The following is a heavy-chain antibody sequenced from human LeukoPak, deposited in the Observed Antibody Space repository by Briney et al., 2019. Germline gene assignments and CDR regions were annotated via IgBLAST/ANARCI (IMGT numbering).Heavy chain of an antibody. V-gene: IGHV3-30*03. CDR2: ISYDGSNK. Sequence: GGSLRLSCAASGFTFSSYGMHWVRQAPGKGLEWVAVISYDGSNKYYADSVKGRFTISRDNSKNTLYLQMNSLRAEDTAVYYCARDSSSILLYVDYWGQGTLVTVSS. CDR1: GFTFSSYG. CDR3: ARDSSSILLYVDY. J-gene: IGHJ4*02. D-gene: IGHD6-13*01.